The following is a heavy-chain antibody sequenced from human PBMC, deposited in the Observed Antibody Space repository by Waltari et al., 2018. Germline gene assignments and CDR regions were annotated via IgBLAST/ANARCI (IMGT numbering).Heavy chain of an antibody. CDR3: ALDTGALWMDV. Sequence: QVQLVQSGAEVKKPGASVKISCKTSEYTFTSSYIHWVRQAPGQGLEWMGIIHPSGGSTIYAQKFQGRVTMTRETSTSTVYMELSSLRSEDTAVYYCALDTGALWMDVWGQGTTVTVSS. V-gene: IGHV1-46*01. D-gene: IGHD2-21*01. CDR1: EYTFTSSY. CDR2: IHPSGGST. J-gene: IGHJ6*02.